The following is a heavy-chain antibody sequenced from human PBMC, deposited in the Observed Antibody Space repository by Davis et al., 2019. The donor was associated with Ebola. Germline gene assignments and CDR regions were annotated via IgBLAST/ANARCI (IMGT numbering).Heavy chain of an antibody. CDR3: ARAGGDYVEVFDY. CDR1: GGSFSGYY. CDR2: INHSGST. Sequence: PSETLSLTCAVYGGSFSGYYWSWIRQPPGKGLEWIGEINHSGSTNYNPSLKSRVTISVDTSKNQFSLKLSSVTAADTAVYYCARAGGDYVEVFDYWGQGTLVTVSS. D-gene: IGHD4-17*01. J-gene: IGHJ4*02. V-gene: IGHV4-34*01.